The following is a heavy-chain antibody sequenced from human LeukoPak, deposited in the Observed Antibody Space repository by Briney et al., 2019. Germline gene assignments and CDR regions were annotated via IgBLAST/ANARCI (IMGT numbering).Heavy chain of an antibody. Sequence: SETLSLTCTVSGGSISSYYWSWIRQPPGKGLEWIGYIYYSGSTNYNPSLKGRVTISVDTSKNQFSLKLSSVTAADTAVYYCARSLGSSFDYWGQGTLVTVSS. J-gene: IGHJ4*02. CDR2: IYYSGST. CDR1: GGSISSYY. D-gene: IGHD6-13*01. CDR3: ARSLGSSFDY. V-gene: IGHV4-59*01.